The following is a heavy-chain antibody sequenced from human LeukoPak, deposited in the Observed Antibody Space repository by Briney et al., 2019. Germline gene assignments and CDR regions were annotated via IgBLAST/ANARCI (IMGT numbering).Heavy chain of an antibody. Sequence: ASVKVSCKASGYTFTGYYMHWVRQAPGQGLEWMGWINPNSGGTNYAQKFQGRVTMTRDTSISTAYMELSSLRSEDTAVYYCARGPYSYDSSGYLSMDVWGKGTTVTVSS. CDR3: ARGPYSYDSSGYLSMDV. CDR1: GYTFTGYY. CDR2: INPNSGGT. J-gene: IGHJ6*03. D-gene: IGHD3-22*01. V-gene: IGHV1-2*02.